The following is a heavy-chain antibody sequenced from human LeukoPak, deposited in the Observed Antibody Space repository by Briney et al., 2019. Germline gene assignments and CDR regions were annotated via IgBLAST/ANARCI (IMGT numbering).Heavy chain of an antibody. J-gene: IGHJ4*02. Sequence: PSETLSLTCAVYGGSFSGYYWSWIRQPPGKGLEWIGEINHSGSTNYNPSLKSRVTISVDTSKNQFSLKLSSVTAADTAVYYCANGDYASFFDYWGQGTLATVSS. D-gene: IGHD4-17*01. CDR2: INHSGST. V-gene: IGHV4-34*01. CDR3: ANGDYASFFDY. CDR1: GGSFSGYY.